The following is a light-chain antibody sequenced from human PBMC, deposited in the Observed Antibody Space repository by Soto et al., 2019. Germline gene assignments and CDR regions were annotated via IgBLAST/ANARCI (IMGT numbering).Light chain of an antibody. CDR3: QQRDNWPLT. Sequence: EIVLTQSPATLSLSPGERATLSCRASQNIDVYLDWFQQKPGQSPRLLIFDASNRATGVPTRFSGSGSGTDFTLTISSLEPADFAVYYCQQRDNWPLTFGPGTKVDI. CDR1: QNIDVY. CDR2: DAS. V-gene: IGKV3-11*01. J-gene: IGKJ3*01.